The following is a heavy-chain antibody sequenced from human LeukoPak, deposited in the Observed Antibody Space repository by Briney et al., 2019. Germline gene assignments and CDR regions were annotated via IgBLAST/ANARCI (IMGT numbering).Heavy chain of an antibody. D-gene: IGHD3-9*01. V-gene: IGHV3-43*02. J-gene: IGHJ4*02. CDR2: ISGDGGST. Sequence: GGSLRLSCAASGFTFDDYAMHWVRQAPGKGLEWVSLISGDGGSTYYADSVKGRFTISRDSSKNSLYPQMNSLRTEDTALYYCAKDSLGYDILTGPPDYWGQGTLVTVSS. CDR3: AKDSLGYDILTGPPDY. CDR1: GFTFDDYA.